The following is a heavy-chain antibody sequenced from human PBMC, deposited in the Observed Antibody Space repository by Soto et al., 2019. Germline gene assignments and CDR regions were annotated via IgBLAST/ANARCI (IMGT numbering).Heavy chain of an antibody. CDR1: GYTFTSYY. J-gene: IGHJ6*02. D-gene: IGHD6-13*01. Sequence: ASVKVSCKASGYTFTSYYMHWVRQAPGQGLEWMGIINPSGGSTSYAQKFQGRVTMTRDTSTSTVYMELSSLRSEDTAVYYCARAAAADLSGANYYYYGMDVWGQGTTVTVSS. V-gene: IGHV1-46*01. CDR3: ARAAAADLSGANYYYYGMDV. CDR2: INPSGGST.